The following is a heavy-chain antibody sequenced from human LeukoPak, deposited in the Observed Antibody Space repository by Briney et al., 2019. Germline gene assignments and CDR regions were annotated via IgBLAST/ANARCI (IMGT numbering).Heavy chain of an antibody. V-gene: IGHV3-23*01. J-gene: IGHJ4*02. CDR2: ISDSGGNT. CDR3: AKRGVVIRVILVGFHKEAYYFDS. Sequence: GGSLRLSCADSGITLSNYGMSWVHQAPGKGLEWVAGISDSGGNTKYADSVKGRFTISRDNPKNTLYLQMNSLRAEDTAVYFCAKRGVVIRVILVGFHKEAYYFDSWGQGALVTVSS. D-gene: IGHD3-22*01. CDR1: GITLSNYG.